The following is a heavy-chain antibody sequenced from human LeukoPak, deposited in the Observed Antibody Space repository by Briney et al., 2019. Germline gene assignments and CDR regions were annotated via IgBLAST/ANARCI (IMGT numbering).Heavy chain of an antibody. D-gene: IGHD3-9*01. CDR3: AKESQTYYDIMTGYPNYYFDY. CDR2: ISGTGANT. CDR1: KFTFSSSA. V-gene: IGHV3-23*01. J-gene: IGHJ4*02. Sequence: GCSLRLSCPAAKFTFSSSAMRWVHQAPAKGLDWVSAISGTGANTYYVDSVKGRFTISRDNSKNSLYLEMSSLRSDDTAVYYCAKESQTYYDIMTGYPNYYFDYWGQGTLVTVSS.